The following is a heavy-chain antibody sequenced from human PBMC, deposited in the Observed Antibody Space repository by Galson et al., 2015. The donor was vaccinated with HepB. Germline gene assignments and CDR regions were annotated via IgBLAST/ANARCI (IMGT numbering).Heavy chain of an antibody. D-gene: IGHD3-3*01. CDR3: ARSRITIFGVVKDYWFDP. V-gene: IGHV4-59*01. CDR1: GGSISSYY. CDR2: IYYSGST. J-gene: IGHJ5*02. Sequence: TLSLTCTVSGGSISSYYWSWIRQPPGKGLEWIGYIYYSGSTNYNPSLKSRVTISVDTSKNQFSLKLSSVTAADTAVYYCARSRITIFGVVKDYWFDPWGQGTLVTVSS.